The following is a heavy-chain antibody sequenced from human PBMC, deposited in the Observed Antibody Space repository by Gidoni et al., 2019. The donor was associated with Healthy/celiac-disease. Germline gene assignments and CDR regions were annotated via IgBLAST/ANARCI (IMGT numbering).Heavy chain of an antibody. CDR2: INHSGST. CDR1: GGSFSGYY. J-gene: IGHJ5*02. V-gene: IGHV4-34*01. CDR3: ARGKRGEFDP. Sequence: QVQLQQWGAGLLKPSETLSLTCAVSGGSFSGYYWSWIRQPPGKGLEWIGEINHSGSTNYNPSLKSRVTISVDTSKNQFSLKLSSVTAADTAVYYCARGKRGEFDPWGQGTLVTVSS.